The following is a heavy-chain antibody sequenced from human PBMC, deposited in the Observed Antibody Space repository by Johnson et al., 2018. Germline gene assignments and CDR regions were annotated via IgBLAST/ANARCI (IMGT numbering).Heavy chain of an antibody. V-gene: IGHV3-9*01. CDR2: ISWNSGSI. D-gene: IGHD1-26*01. CDR1: GFTFDDYA. Sequence: VQLVQSGGGLVQPGRSLRLSCAASGFTFDDYAMHWVRQAPGKGLEWVSGISWNSGSIGYADSVKGRFTISRDNAKNSLYRQMKSLSAEDTAVYDGARNPRYDSGSYGDAFDIWGQGTMVTVSS. CDR3: ARNPRYDSGSYGDAFDI. J-gene: IGHJ3*02.